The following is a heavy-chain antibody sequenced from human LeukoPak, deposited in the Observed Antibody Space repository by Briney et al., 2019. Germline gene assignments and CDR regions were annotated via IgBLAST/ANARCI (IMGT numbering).Heavy chain of an antibody. V-gene: IGHV4-31*03. J-gene: IGHJ3*02. D-gene: IGHD3-16*01. CDR1: GGSISSGGYY. CDR3: ARDRLGGPGAFDI. CDR2: IYYSGST. Sequence: SETLSPTCTVSGGSISSGGYYWSWIRQHPGKGLEWIGYIYYSGSTYYNPSLKSRVTISVDTSKNQFSLKLSSVTAADTAVYYCARDRLGGPGAFDIWGQGTMVTVSS.